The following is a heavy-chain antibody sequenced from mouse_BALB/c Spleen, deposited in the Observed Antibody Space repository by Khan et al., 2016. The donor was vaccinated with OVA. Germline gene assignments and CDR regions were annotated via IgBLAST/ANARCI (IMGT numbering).Heavy chain of an antibody. CDR3: ETNSGNYVDY. Sequence: VQLQQSGPELVKPGASVNMSCNASGYTFTSYILHWVKQKPGQGLEWIGYINPYNDGTKYNEKFKGKATLTSDKSSSTAYMKCNRLTSEDLAVYYCETNSGNYVDYWGQGTTLTVSS. V-gene: IGHV1S136*01. J-gene: IGHJ2*01. CDR2: INPYNDGT. D-gene: IGHD2-1*01. CDR1: GYTFTSYI.